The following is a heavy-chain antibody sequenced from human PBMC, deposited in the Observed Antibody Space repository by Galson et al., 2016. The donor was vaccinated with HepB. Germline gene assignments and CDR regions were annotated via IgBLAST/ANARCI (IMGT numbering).Heavy chain of an antibody. CDR3: TKDPQLYVTRGVWDN. CDR2: ISYDGSEE. D-gene: IGHD3-10*01. Sequence: SLRLSCAVSGFIFSDYAMHWVRQAPGKGLEWVAVISYDGSEEFYADSLKGRFTISRDNSRDTLYLQMSSLRPEDTAVYYCTKDPQLYVTRGVWDNWGQGALVTVSS. V-gene: IGHV3-30*07. CDR1: GFIFSDYA. J-gene: IGHJ4*02.